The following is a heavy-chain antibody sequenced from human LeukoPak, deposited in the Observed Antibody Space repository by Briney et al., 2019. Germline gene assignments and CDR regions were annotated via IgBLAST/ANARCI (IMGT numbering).Heavy chain of an antibody. CDR2: IRYDGSNK. J-gene: IGHJ6*03. CDR3: AKDGWRTAIVVVPAAPPEYYYYYMDV. CDR1: GFTFSSYG. V-gene: IGHV3-30*02. Sequence: GGSLRLSCAASGFTFSSYGMHWVRQAPGKGLEWVAFIRYDGSNKYYADSVKGRFTISRDNSKNTLYLQMNSLRAEDTAVYYCAKDGWRTAIVVVPAAPPEYYYYYMDVWGKGTTVTVSS. D-gene: IGHD2-2*01.